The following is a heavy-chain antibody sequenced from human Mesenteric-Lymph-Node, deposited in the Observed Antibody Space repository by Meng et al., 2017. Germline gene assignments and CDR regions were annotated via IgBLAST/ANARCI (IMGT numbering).Heavy chain of an antibody. Sequence: QVQLQESGPGLVKPSQTLSLTCNVSGGSISSGDYYWSWIRQPPGKGLEWIGYIYYSGSTYYNPSLKSRVTISVDTSKNQFSLKLSSVTAADTAVYYCARGYYDSSGYGYWYFDLWGRGTLVTVSS. CDR3: ARGYYDSSGYGYWYFDL. CDR1: GGSISSGDYY. CDR2: IYYSGST. J-gene: IGHJ2*01. V-gene: IGHV4-30-4*01. D-gene: IGHD3-22*01.